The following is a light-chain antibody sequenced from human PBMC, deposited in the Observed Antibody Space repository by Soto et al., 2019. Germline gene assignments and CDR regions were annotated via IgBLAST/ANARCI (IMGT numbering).Light chain of an antibody. Sequence: QSALTQPRSVSGSPGQSVTISCTGTSSDGGGYDLVSWYQQHPGKAPKLMIYDVTKRPSGVPDRFSGSRSGNTASLTISGLPAEDDADYYCCSYARTSAFSVFGTGTKLTVL. CDR2: DVT. CDR3: CSYARTSAFSV. V-gene: IGLV2-11*01. CDR1: SSDGGGYDL. J-gene: IGLJ1*01.